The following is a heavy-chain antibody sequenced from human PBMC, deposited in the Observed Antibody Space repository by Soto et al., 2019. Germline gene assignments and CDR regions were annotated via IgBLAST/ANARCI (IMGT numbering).Heavy chain of an antibody. Sequence: SVKVSCKASGGTFSSYAISWVRQAPGQGLEWMGGIIPIFGTANYAQKFQGRVTITADESTSTAYMELSSLRSEDTAVYYCAREEGYSSSPGDYYGMDVWGQGTTVTV. D-gene: IGHD6-6*01. CDR1: GGTFSSYA. CDR3: AREEGYSSSPGDYYGMDV. J-gene: IGHJ6*02. V-gene: IGHV1-69*13. CDR2: IIPIFGTA.